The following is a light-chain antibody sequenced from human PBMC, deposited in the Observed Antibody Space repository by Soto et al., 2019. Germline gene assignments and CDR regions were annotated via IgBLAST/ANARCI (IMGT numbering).Light chain of an antibody. CDR1: QSVTRW. V-gene: IGKV1-5*01. CDR3: QLFTT. CDR2: DVS. Sequence: DIQMTQSPSTLSASVGDRVSITCRASQSVTRWLAWYQQKPGKAPKLLIYDVSSLQAGVPSRFSGSGSGTEFTLTISGLQPDDFATYYCQLFTTFGQGTKVEVK. J-gene: IGKJ1*01.